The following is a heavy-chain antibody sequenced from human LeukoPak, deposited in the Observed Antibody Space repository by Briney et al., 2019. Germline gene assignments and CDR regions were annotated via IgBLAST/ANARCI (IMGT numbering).Heavy chain of an antibody. CDR2: IHYTGTT. V-gene: IGHV4-59*01. CDR1: GGSISNYY. Sequence: PSETLSLTCTVSGGSISNYYWSWIRQPPGKGLEWIGYIHYTGTTNYNPSLKSRVTISVDTSKNQFSLKLNSVTAADTAVYYCARDLGYSGNYGAFDIWGQGTVVTVSS. CDR3: ARDLGYSGNYGAFDI. D-gene: IGHD1-26*01. J-gene: IGHJ3*02.